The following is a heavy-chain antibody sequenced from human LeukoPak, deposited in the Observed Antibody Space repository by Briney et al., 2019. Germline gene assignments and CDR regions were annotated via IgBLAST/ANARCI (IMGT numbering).Heavy chain of an antibody. CDR1: GLTFNNYA. Sequence: GGSLILSCAASGLTFNNYALSWARQAPGKGLEWVSMIGGGGGITWYADSVKGRFTISRDNSKNTVYLQMISLRAEDTAVYYCAKLSGSYFEYWGQGTLVTVSS. D-gene: IGHD1-26*01. CDR3: AKLSGSYFEY. J-gene: IGHJ4*02. V-gene: IGHV3-23*01. CDR2: IGGGGGIT.